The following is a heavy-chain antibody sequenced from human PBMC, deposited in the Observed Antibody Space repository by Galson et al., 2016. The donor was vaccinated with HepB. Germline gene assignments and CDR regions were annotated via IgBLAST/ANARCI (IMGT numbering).Heavy chain of an antibody. CDR3: ARIIKTGTTSHFDY. Sequence: SLRLSCAASGFTFSKYAMTWVRQAPGKGLEWVSYISTSSSPISYRDSVKGRFTISRDNTKNSLYLQLNSLGAEDTAVYYCARIIKTGTTSHFDYWGQGTLVTVSS. D-gene: IGHD1-7*01. J-gene: IGHJ4*02. CDR1: GFTFSKYA. V-gene: IGHV3-21*01. CDR2: ISTSSSPI.